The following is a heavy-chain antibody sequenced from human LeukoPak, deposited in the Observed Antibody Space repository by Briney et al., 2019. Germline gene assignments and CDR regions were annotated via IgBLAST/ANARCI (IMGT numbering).Heavy chain of an antibody. D-gene: IGHD3-3*01. Sequence: ASVKVSCKASGYTFTSYYMHWVRQAPGQGLEWMGRIIPILGIANYAQKFQGRVTITADKSTSTAYMELSSLRSEDTAVYYCARDGVVPGEYWGQGALVTVSS. J-gene: IGHJ4*02. CDR2: IIPILGIA. CDR1: GYTFTSYY. V-gene: IGHV1-69*04. CDR3: ARDGVVPGEY.